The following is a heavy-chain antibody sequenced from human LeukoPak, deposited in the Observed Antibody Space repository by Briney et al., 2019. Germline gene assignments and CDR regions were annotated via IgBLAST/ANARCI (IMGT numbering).Heavy chain of an antibody. V-gene: IGHV3-23*01. CDR3: ARRGSLDN. CDR1: GFTFSSYA. D-gene: IGHD3-10*01. J-gene: IGHJ4*02. Sequence: GGSLRLSCAASGFTFSSYAMSWVRQAPGKGLEWVPTISGGSGTTYYADSVQGRFTISRDNAMNSLYLQMSSLRVEDTAVYYCARRGSLDNWGQGTLVTVSS. CDR2: ISGGSGTT.